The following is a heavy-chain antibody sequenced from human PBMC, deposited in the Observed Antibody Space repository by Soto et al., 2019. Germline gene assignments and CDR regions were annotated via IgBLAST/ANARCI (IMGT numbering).Heavy chain of an antibody. V-gene: IGHV3-23*01. J-gene: IGHJ6*02. Sequence: RLSCAASGFTFSSYSMNWVRQAPGRGLTWVSVITGSGGSTYYADSVKGRFTISRDNSKNTLYLQMNSLRDEDTAKYYRAKDLTVVRGRIYYGMDVWGQGTMVTVSS. CDR1: GFTFSSYS. CDR3: AKDLTVVRGRIYYGMDV. D-gene: IGHD3-10*01. CDR2: ITGSGGST.